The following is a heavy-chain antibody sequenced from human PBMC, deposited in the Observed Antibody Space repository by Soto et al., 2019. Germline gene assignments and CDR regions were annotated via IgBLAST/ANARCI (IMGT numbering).Heavy chain of an antibody. CDR2: ISAYNGNT. J-gene: IGHJ3*02. CDR1: GYTFTSYG. V-gene: IGHV1-18*01. CDR3: ARDSDYYDSSGYKNDAFDI. D-gene: IGHD3-22*01. Sequence: QVQLVQSGAEVKKPGASVKVSCKASGYTFTSYGISWVRQAPGQGLEWMGWISAYNGNTNYAQKLQGRVTMTTDTSTSTAYMELRSLRFDDTAVYYCARDSDYYDSSGYKNDAFDIWGQGTMVTVSS.